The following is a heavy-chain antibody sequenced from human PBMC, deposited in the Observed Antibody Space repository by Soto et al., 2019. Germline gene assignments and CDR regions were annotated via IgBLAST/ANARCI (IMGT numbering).Heavy chain of an antibody. CDR3: ARDRGAAGTVSEYFYY. D-gene: IGHD6-13*01. CDR1: GGSIDNGGFY. CDR2: VYYSGNT. J-gene: IGHJ1*01. Sequence: QVQLQESGPGLVKPSQTLSLTCSISGGSIDNGGFYWSWIRQLPGKGLEWIGKVYYSGNTYYNPSLKSRVTISVDTSKNQFYLRLSSVTAADTAVYYCARDRGAAGTVSEYFYYWGQGTLVTVSS. V-gene: IGHV4-31*03.